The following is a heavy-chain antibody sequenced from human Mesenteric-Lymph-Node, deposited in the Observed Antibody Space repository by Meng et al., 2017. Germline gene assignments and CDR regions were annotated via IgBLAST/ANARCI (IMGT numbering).Heavy chain of an antibody. CDR3: TTLLVVMTRDH. D-gene: IGHD2-21*02. V-gene: IGHV3-74*03. CDR2: INSDGSIT. CDR1: GFPFSTYA. J-gene: IGHJ4*02. Sequence: GGSLRLSCAASGFPFSTYAIHWVRQAPGKGLEWVSRINSDGSITEYADSVKGRFTISRDNAKNTLYLEIDSLRAEDTAMYYCTTLLVVMTRDHWGQGTLVTVSS.